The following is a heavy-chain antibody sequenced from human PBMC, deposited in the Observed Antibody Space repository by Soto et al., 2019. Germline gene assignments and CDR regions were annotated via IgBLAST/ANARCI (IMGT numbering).Heavy chain of an antibody. CDR1: GFTFSSYW. CDR2: INSDGSST. V-gene: IGHV3-74*01. J-gene: IGHJ6*02. CDR3: ARDLVVVTAIDYYYYGMDV. D-gene: IGHD2-21*02. Sequence: GESLKISCAASGFTFSSYWMHWVRQAPGKGLVWVSRINSDGSSTSYADSVKGRFTISRDNAKNTLYLQMNSLRAEDTAVYYCARDLVVVTAIDYYYYGMDVWGQGTTVTVSS.